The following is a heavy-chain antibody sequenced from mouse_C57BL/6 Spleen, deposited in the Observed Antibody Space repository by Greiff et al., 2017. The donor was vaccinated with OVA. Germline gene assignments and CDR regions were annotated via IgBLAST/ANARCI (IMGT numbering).Heavy chain of an antibody. D-gene: IGHD1-1*01. Sequence: QVQLKESGAELVKPGASVKISCKASGYAFSSYWMNWVKQRPGKGLEWIGQIYPGDGDTNYNGKFKGKATLTADKSSSTAYMQLSSLTSEDSAVYFCAREAATGLDYWGQGTTLTVSS. CDR1: GYAFSSYW. J-gene: IGHJ2*01. CDR3: AREAATGLDY. V-gene: IGHV1-80*01. CDR2: IYPGDGDT.